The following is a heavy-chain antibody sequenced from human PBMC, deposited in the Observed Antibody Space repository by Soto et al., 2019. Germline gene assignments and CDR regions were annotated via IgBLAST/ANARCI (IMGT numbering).Heavy chain of an antibody. Sequence: PSETLSLTCIVSGESISSSSYYWGWIRQPPGKGLEWIGSIYYSGRTYYNPSFKSRVTISIDTSKNQFCLKLSSVTATDTAVYHCASQRTTVVTQAYFDHWGKGGMVTVSS. V-gene: IGHV4-39*01. CDR1: GESISSSSYY. D-gene: IGHD2-21*02. CDR2: IYYSGRT. J-gene: IGHJ4*02. CDR3: ASQRTTVVTQAYFDH.